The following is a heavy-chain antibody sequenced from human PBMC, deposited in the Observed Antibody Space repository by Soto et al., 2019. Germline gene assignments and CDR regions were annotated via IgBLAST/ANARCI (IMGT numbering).Heavy chain of an antibody. CDR3: ARVVKGCSGGSCYFPRAFDI. V-gene: IGHV1-8*01. CDR2: MNPNSGNT. J-gene: IGHJ3*02. CDR1: GYTFTSYD. Sequence: ASVKVSCKASGYTFTSYDINWVRQATGQGLEWMGWMNPNSGNTGYAQKFQGRVTMTRNTSISTAYMELSSLRSGDTAVYYCARVVKGCSGGSCYFPRAFDIWGQGTMVTVSS. D-gene: IGHD2-15*01.